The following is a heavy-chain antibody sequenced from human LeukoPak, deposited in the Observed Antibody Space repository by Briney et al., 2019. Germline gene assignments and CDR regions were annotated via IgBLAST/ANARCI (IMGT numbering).Heavy chain of an antibody. J-gene: IGHJ4*02. CDR1: GFTFSSYE. D-gene: IGHD3-10*01. CDR3: ARDCCASGSLDS. V-gene: IGHV3-48*03. CDR2: ISSSGSTI. Sequence: PGGSLRLSCAASGFTFSSYEMNWVRQAPGKGLEWVSYISSSGSTIYYADSVKGRYTISRDNAKNSLYLQMNSLGADDTAVYYCARDCCASGSLDSWGQGTVVTVSS.